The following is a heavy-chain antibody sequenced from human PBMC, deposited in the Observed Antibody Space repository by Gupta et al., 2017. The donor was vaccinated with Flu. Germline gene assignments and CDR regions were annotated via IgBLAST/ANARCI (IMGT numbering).Heavy chain of an antibody. CDR1: GFTFSSYG. Sequence: QVQLVESGGGVVQPGRSLRLSCAASGFTFSSYGLHWVRQAPGKGLEWVAFIWYDGSNKYYADSVKGRFTISRDNSKSTLYLQMNSLRAEDTAVYYCAREYSGYDYALLDWGQGTLVTVSS. V-gene: IGHV3-33*01. D-gene: IGHD5-12*01. J-gene: IGHJ4*02. CDR2: IWYDGSNK. CDR3: AREYSGYDYALLD.